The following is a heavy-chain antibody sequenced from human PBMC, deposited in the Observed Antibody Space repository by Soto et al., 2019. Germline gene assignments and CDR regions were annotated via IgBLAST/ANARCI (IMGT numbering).Heavy chain of an antibody. CDR3: ARDSGYRGYVGYGMDV. J-gene: IGHJ6*02. Sequence: ASVKVSCKASGYTFTGYYMHWVRQAPGQGLEWMGWINPNSGGTNYAQKFQGRVTMTRDTSISTAYMELSRLRSDETAVYYCARDSGYRGYVGYGMDVWGQGTTVTVSS. D-gene: IGHD5-12*01. V-gene: IGHV1-2*02. CDR1: GYTFTGYY. CDR2: INPNSGGT.